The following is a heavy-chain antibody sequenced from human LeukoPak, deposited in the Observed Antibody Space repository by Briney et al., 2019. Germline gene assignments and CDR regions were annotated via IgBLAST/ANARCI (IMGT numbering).Heavy chain of an antibody. CDR2: ISSSSSTI. CDR1: GFTFSSYS. CDR3: ARERSSSGWYGRGRAGYYYGMDV. J-gene: IGHJ6*02. D-gene: IGHD6-19*01. Sequence: GGSLRLSCAASGFTFSSYSMNWVRQAPGKGLEWVSYISSSSSTIYYADSVKGRFTISRDNAKNSLYLQMNSLRAEDTAVYYCARERSSSGWYGRGRAGYYYGMDVWGQGTTVTVSS. V-gene: IGHV3-48*04.